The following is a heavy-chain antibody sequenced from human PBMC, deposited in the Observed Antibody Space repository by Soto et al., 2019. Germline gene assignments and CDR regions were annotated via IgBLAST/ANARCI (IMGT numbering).Heavy chain of an antibody. D-gene: IGHD5-18*01. V-gene: IGHV4-4*02. Sequence: QVQLQESGPGLVKPSGTLSLTCAVSGVSIGSHDWWTWVRQPPGKGLEWIGESHQSGNTNYNSSLESRVTISPDKSKNHFSLQLSSVTVADTAVYYCATRDTGRVYWGQGTLVTVSS. J-gene: IGHJ4*02. CDR3: ATRDTGRVY. CDR1: GVSIGSHDW. CDR2: SHQSGNT.